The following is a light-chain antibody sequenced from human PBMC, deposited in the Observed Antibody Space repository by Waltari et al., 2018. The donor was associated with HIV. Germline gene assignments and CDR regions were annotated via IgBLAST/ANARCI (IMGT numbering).Light chain of an antibody. CDR2: EVT. CDR1: DNNINDYKY. CDR3: RSFAGTNKL. V-gene: IGLV2-8*01. Sequence: QSALTQPPSASGSPGQSVNISCTGGDNNINDYKYVSWYQQHSDKPPKLIIFEVTNRPSGGRYRFSGSKVGNTASLFVSGLQHEDEATYFCRSFAGTNKLFGGGTKWTGL. J-gene: IGLJ2*01.